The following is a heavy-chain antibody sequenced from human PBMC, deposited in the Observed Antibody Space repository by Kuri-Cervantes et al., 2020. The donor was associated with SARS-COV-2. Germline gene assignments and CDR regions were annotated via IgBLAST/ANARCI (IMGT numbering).Heavy chain of an antibody. D-gene: IGHD3-22*01. J-gene: IGHJ4*02. CDR3: AGATYYYDSSGYYFFDY. CDR1: GGSIVGSNHY. V-gene: IGHV4-39*07. Sequence: GSLRLSCIVSGGSIVGSNHYWGWIRQPPGKGLEWIGSIYYSGSTYCNPSLKSRVTISVDTSKNQFSLKLSSVTAADTAVYYCAGATYYYDSSGYYFFDYWGQGTLVTVSS. CDR2: IYYSGST.